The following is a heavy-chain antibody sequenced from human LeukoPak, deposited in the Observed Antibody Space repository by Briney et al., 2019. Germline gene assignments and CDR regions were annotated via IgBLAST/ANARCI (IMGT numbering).Heavy chain of an antibody. CDR3: ARFSRLDSSGYYYDY. D-gene: IGHD3-22*01. J-gene: IGHJ4*02. Sequence: SETLSLTCTVSGGSISSYYWSWIRQPPGKGLEWIGYIYYSGSTNYNPSLKSRVTISVDTSKNQFSLKLSSVTAADTAVYYCARFSRLDSSGYYYDYWGQGTLVTVSS. V-gene: IGHV4-59*01. CDR1: GGSISSYY. CDR2: IYYSGST.